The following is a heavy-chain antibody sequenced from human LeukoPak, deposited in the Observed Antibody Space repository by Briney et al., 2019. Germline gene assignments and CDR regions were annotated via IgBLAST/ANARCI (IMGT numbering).Heavy chain of an antibody. Sequence: GGSLRLSCAASGFTFSDYYMSWIRQAPGKGLEWVSYISSSGSTIYYADSVKGRFTISRDNAKNSLYLQMNSLRAEDTAVYYCARDQVVGAYHYYYYYMDVWGKGTTVTVSS. J-gene: IGHJ6*03. CDR1: GFTFSDYY. CDR2: ISSSGSTI. V-gene: IGHV3-11*04. D-gene: IGHD1-26*01. CDR3: ARDQVVGAYHYYYYYMDV.